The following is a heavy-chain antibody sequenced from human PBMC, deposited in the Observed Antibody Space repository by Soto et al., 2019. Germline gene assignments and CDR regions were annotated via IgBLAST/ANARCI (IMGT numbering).Heavy chain of an antibody. J-gene: IGHJ4*02. Sequence: QVQLVESGGGVVQPGRSLRLSCAVSGFIFSSYAMHWVRQAPGKGLEWVAVIAFDGSSEYYADSVKGRFTISRDHSKNTVYLQMNSLRAEDTAVYYCVREAYVWGSFRFHPLDYWGQGTLVTVSS. CDR2: IAFDGSSE. V-gene: IGHV3-30-3*01. CDR3: VREAYVWGSFRFHPLDY. CDR1: GFIFSSYA. D-gene: IGHD3-16*02.